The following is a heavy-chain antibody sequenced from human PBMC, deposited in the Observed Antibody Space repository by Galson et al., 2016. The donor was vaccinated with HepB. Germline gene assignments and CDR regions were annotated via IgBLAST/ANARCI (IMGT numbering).Heavy chain of an antibody. CDR3: ARTGSGWNAMSSFDI. J-gene: IGHJ3*02. CDR2: IKQDGSEK. D-gene: IGHD6-19*01. V-gene: IGHV3-7*03. Sequence: SLRLSCAASEFIFSNYWMSWVRQAPGKGLEWAANIKQDGSEKYYVESVKGPFTISRDNAKNSLFLQMNSLRAEDTAVYYCARTGSGWNAMSSFDIWGQGTMVTVSS. CDR1: EFIFSNYW.